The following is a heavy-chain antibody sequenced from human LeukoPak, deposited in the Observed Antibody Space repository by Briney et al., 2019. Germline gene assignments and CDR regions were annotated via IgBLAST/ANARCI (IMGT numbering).Heavy chain of an antibody. CDR3: AREYYDSSAYNQEAIDY. Sequence: ASVKVSCKASGYTFTSYYMHWVRQAPGQGLEWMGIINPSGGSTSYAQKFQGRVTMTRDTSISTAYMELSRLRSDDTAVYYCAREYYDSSAYNQEAIDYWGQGTLVTVSS. J-gene: IGHJ4*02. CDR2: INPSGGST. CDR1: GYTFTSYY. V-gene: IGHV1-46*01. D-gene: IGHD3-22*01.